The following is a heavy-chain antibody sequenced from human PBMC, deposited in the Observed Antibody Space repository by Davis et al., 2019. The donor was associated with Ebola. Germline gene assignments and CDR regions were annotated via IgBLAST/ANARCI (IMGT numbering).Heavy chain of an antibody. J-gene: IGHJ4*02. D-gene: IGHD1-26*01. CDR3: ARVTGSGGI. Sequence: GESLKISCAASGFTFSSYGMHWVRQAPGKGLEWVAVISYDGSNKYYADSVKGRFTISRDNSKNTLYLQMNSLRAEDTAVYYCARVTGSGGIWGQGTLVTVSS. CDR2: ISYDGSNK. V-gene: IGHV3-30*03. CDR1: GFTFSSYG.